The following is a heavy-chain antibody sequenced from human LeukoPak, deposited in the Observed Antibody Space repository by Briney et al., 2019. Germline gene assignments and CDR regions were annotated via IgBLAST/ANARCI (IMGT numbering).Heavy chain of an antibody. D-gene: IGHD2-15*01. CDR1: GYTFTGYY. J-gene: IGHJ6*03. CDR2: INPNSGGT. V-gene: IGHV1-2*02. CDR3: AKDGANCSGGSCYYYYYMDV. Sequence: ASVKVSCKASGYTFTGYYMHRVRQAPGQGLEWMGWINPNSGGTNYAQKFQGRVTMTRDTSISTAYMELSRLRAEDTAVYYCAKDGANCSGGSCYYYYYMDVWGKGTTVTISS.